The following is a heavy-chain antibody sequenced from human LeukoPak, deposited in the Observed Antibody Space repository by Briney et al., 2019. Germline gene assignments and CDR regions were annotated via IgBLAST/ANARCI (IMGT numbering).Heavy chain of an antibody. CDR2: IGDSGAST. D-gene: IGHD3-9*01. J-gene: IGHJ5*02. V-gene: IGHV3-23*01. CDR1: GFTFSNYA. Sequence: GSLRLSCAASGFTFSNYAMTWVRQAPGKGLEWVSSIGDSGASTYYADSVKGRFTISRDISKNTLYLQMNSLRAEDTAIYYCAKGGIKRFGLVPDWFDPWGQGTLVTVSS. CDR3: AKGGIKRFGLVPDWFDP.